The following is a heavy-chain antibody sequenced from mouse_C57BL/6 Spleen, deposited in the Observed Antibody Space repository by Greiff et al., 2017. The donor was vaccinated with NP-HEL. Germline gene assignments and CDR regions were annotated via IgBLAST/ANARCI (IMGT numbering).Heavy chain of an antibody. J-gene: IGHJ3*01. Sequence: VKLQQPGTELVKPGASVKLSCKASGYTFTSYWMHWVKQRPGQGLEWIGNINPSNGGTNYNEKFKSKATLTVDKSSSTAYMQLSSLTSEDSAVYYCANYDYDGAWFAYWGQGTLVTVSA. V-gene: IGHV1-53*01. CDR2: INPSNGGT. CDR3: ANYDYDGAWFAY. CDR1: GYTFTSYW. D-gene: IGHD2-4*01.